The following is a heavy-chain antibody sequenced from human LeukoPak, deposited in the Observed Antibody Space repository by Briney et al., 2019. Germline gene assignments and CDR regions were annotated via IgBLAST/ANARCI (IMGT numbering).Heavy chain of an antibody. CDR2: IYNSGST. D-gene: IGHD3-22*01. V-gene: IGHV4-39*07. CDR3: ARGISSAYFRQSPHNYYMDV. CDR1: GGSITSSTYY. J-gene: IGHJ6*03. Sequence: SETLSLTCTVSGGSITSSTYYWGWIRQPPGKGLEWIGSIYNSGSTYYTPSLKSRVTISVDTSKNQFSLKLSSVTAEDTAVYYCARGISSAYFRQSPHNYYMDVWGKGTTVSVSS.